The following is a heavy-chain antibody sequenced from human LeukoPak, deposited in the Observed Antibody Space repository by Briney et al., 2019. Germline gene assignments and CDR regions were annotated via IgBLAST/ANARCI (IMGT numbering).Heavy chain of an antibody. CDR2: ITADGGTT. J-gene: IGHJ4*02. CDR1: GCIFRDYN. V-gene: IGHV3-43*02. D-gene: IGHD6-6*01. Sequence: GGSLRLSCAASGCIFRDYNMNWVRQLPGKGLEWVALITADGGTTHYADSLKGRFSISRDNSRNSLFLQMYSLTTDDTALYYCTKAFSDSSGPDYWGQGALVTVSS. CDR3: TKAFSDSSGPDY.